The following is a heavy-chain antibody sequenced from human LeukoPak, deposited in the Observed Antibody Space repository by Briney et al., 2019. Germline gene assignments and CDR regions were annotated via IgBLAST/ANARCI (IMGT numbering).Heavy chain of an antibody. CDR3: TGGKYSGFDI. CDR1: GDSVVTNNVA. V-gene: IGHV6-1*01. J-gene: IGHJ3*02. Sequence: SQTLSLTCAISGDSVVTNNVAWNWIRQSPSRGLEWLGRTYLRSKWYNEYAVSVKSRITINPDTSRNHLSLQLNSVIPEDTAVYYCTGGKYSGFDIWGQGTMVTVSS. CDR2: TYLRSKWYN. D-gene: IGHD2-21*01.